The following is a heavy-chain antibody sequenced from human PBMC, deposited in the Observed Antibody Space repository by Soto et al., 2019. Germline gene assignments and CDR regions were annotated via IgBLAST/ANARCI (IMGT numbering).Heavy chain of an antibody. CDR1: GSTFSSYT. D-gene: IGHD2-2*01. CDR3: ARDSTLGYCSSTSCYAGFGNWFDP. CDR2: IIPILGIA. V-gene: IGHV1-69*04. Sequence: SVKVSCNASGSTFSSYTISWVRQAPGQGLEWMGRIIPILGIANYAQKFQGRVTITADKSTSTAYMELSSLRSEDTAVYYCARDSTLGYCSSTSCYAGFGNWFDPWG. J-gene: IGHJ5*02.